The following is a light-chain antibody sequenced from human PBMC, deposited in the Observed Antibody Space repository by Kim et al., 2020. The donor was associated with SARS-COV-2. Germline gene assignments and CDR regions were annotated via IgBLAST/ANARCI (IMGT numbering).Light chain of an antibody. CDR1: SSDVGGYNF. V-gene: IGLV2-14*01. CDR3: SSYTSSYTVA. Sequence: QSALTQPASVSGSPGQSITISCTGTSSDVGGYNFVSWYQQQPGKAPKFLIYDVTERPSGVSNRFSGSKSGNTASLTISGLQPEDEADYYCSSYTSSYTVAFGTGTKVTVL. CDR2: DVT. J-gene: IGLJ1*01.